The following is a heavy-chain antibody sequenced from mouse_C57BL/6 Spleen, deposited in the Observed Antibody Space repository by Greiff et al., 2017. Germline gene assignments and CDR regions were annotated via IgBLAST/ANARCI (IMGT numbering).Heavy chain of an antibody. CDR3: SRDYYDSGFDY. CDR1: GYTFTSYT. Sequence: VQLQQSGAELARPGASVKMSCKASGYTFTSYTMHWVKQRPGQGLEWIGYINPSSGYTKYNQKFKDKATLTADKSSSTAYMQLSSLTSEDSAVYCCSRDYYDSGFDYWGQGTTLTVSS. J-gene: IGHJ2*01. V-gene: IGHV1-4*01. D-gene: IGHD1-1*01. CDR2: INPSSGYT.